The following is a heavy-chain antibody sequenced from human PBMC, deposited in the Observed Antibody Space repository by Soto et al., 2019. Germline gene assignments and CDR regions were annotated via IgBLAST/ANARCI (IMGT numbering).Heavy chain of an antibody. V-gene: IGHV4-39*01. Sequence: QLQLQESGPGLVKPSETLSLTCSVSSASLSSSTYYWSWIRQPPGRGPEWIGSIYYSGNTYYKPHLTPRVRISIPTSRNPSSLQLTSVTAAVTGVYYCASSSPFRYWGPGILVPVSS. CDR2: IYYSGNT. D-gene: IGHD6-6*01. J-gene: IGHJ4*02. CDR3: ASSSPFRY. CDR1: SASLSSSTYY.